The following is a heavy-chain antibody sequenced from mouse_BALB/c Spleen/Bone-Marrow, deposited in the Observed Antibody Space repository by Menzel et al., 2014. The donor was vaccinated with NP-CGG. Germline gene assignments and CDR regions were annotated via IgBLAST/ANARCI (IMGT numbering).Heavy chain of an antibody. CDR2: INPGSGGT. J-gene: IGHJ4*01. CDR1: GYAFTNYL. V-gene: IGHV1-54*01. Sequence: VQLQQSGAELARPGTSVKVSCKASGYAFTNYLIEWVKQRPGQGLEWIGVINPGSGGTNYNETFKGKATLTADKSASTAYMQLSSLTSDDSAVYFCARWDYAMDYWGQGTSVTGSS. CDR3: ARWDYAMDY.